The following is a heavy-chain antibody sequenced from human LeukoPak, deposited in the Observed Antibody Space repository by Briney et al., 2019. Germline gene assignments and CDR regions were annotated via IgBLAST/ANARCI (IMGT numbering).Heavy chain of an antibody. J-gene: IGHJ6*03. CDR1: GFNVSSNY. CDR3: ARDRGIVLPDTSYYMDV. V-gene: IGHV3-11*01. D-gene: IGHD1-26*01. CDR2: ITTRGDTV. Sequence: GGSLRLSCAASGFNVSSNYMSWVRQAPGKGPEWISYITTRGDTVDYADSVKGRFTISRDNARNSLYLQMDGLRAEDTAVYYCARDRGIVLPDTSYYMDVWGKGTTVTVSS.